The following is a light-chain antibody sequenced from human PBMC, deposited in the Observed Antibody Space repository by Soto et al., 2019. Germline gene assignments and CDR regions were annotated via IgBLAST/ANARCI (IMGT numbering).Light chain of an antibody. CDR2: DAS. V-gene: IGKV3-11*01. CDR3: QQRSYWLT. CDR1: QSVSTY. Sequence: DIVLTQSPAPLSLSPGESATLSCRASQSVSTYLAWYKQKPGQAPRLLIYDASNRATGIPARFSGSGSGTDFTLTISSLEPEDFAVYYCQQRSYWLTLGGGTKVDIK. J-gene: IGKJ4*01.